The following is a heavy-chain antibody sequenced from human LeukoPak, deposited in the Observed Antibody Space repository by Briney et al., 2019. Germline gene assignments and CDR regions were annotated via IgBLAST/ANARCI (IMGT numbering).Heavy chain of an antibody. V-gene: IGHV1-69*05. Sequence: VASVKVSCKASGGTFSSYVISWVRQAPGQGLEWMGGFIPIFGRAKYAQNFQGRVTISTDESTSTAYMELSSLRSEDTAVYYCAGGAFGEAPYYMDVWGKGTTVTVSS. CDR1: GGTFSSYV. D-gene: IGHD3-3*01. CDR2: FIPIFGRA. J-gene: IGHJ6*03. CDR3: AGGAFGEAPYYMDV.